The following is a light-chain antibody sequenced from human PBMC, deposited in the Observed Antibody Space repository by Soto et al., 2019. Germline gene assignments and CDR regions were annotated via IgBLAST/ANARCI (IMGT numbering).Light chain of an antibody. CDR2: AAS. Sequence: IQLTQSPSSQSASVGDRVTITCRASQDISSYLAWYHQKPGKAPKLLIYAASTLQRGAPSRFSGSGSGTDFTLTISSLQPEDFATYYCQQVKTYPLTFGGGTTVDI. J-gene: IGKJ4*01. V-gene: IGKV1-9*01. CDR1: QDISSY. CDR3: QQVKTYPLT.